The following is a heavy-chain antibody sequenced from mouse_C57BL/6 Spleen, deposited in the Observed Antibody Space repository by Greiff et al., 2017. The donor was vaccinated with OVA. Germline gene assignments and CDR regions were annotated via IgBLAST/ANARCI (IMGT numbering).Heavy chain of an antibody. CDR3: VIDSSGYVPFAY. Sequence: GGGLVQPKGSLTLSCAASGFTFNTYAMHWVRQAPGKGLEWVARIRSKSSNYATYYADSVKDRFTISRDDSQSMLYLQMNNLKTEDTAMYYCVIDSSGYVPFAYWGQGTLVTVSA. V-gene: IGHV10-3*01. J-gene: IGHJ3*01. D-gene: IGHD3-2*02. CDR2: IRSKSSNYAT. CDR1: GFTFNTYA.